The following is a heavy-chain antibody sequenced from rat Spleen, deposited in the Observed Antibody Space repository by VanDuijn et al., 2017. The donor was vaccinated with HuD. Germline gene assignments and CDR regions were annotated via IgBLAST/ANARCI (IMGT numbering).Heavy chain of an antibody. CDR1: GFTFSDYG. V-gene: IGHV5-19*01. Sequence: EVQLVESGGGLVQPGRSLKLACAASGFTFSDYGMHWIRQAPTKGLEWVASISPRGGSTYHRDSVKGRFTISRDNAKSTLYLQMDSLRSEDTATYYCARHYYYSSYPFAYWGQGVMVTVSS. CDR2: ISPRGGST. CDR3: ARHYYYSSYPFAY. D-gene: IGHD1-2*01. J-gene: IGHJ2*01.